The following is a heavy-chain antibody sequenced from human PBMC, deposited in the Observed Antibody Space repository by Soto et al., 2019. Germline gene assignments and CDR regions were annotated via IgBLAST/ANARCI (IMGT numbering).Heavy chain of an antibody. CDR3: ARAGYCGGDCYRDNWFDP. Sequence: ASVKVSCKASGGTFSSYANSWVRQAPGQGLEWMGGIIPIFGTANYAQKFQGRVTITADESTSTAYMELSSLRSEDTAVYYCARAGYCGGDCYRDNWFDPWGQGTSSPSPQ. J-gene: IGHJ5*02. V-gene: IGHV1-69*13. D-gene: IGHD2-21*02. CDR1: GGTFSSYA. CDR2: IIPIFGTA.